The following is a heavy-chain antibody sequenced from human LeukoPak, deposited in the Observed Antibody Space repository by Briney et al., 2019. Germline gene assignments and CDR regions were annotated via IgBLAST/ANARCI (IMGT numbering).Heavy chain of an antibody. CDR1: GYTFIGYY. CDR3: ASGRDYGDERGAFDI. D-gene: IGHD4-17*01. J-gene: IGHJ3*02. CDR2: INPNSGGT. Sequence: ASVKVSCKASGYTFIGYYMHWVRQAPGQGLEWMGWINPNSGGTNYAQKFQGKVTMTRDTSISTAFMELSSLRSDDTAVYYCASGRDYGDERGAFDIWGQGTMVTVSS. V-gene: IGHV1-2*02.